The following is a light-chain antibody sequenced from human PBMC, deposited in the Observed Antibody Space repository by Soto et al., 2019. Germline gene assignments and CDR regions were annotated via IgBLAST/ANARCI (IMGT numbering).Light chain of an antibody. CDR3: QQRSNWPPIT. J-gene: IGKJ5*01. V-gene: IGKV3-11*01. CDR2: DAS. CDR1: RSVSSY. Sequence: EIVLTQSPATLSLSPGERATLSCRASRSVSSYLAWYQQKPGQAPRLLIYDASNRATGIPARFSGSGSGTDFTHTISSLEPEDFAVYYCQQRSNWPPITFGQGTRLEIK.